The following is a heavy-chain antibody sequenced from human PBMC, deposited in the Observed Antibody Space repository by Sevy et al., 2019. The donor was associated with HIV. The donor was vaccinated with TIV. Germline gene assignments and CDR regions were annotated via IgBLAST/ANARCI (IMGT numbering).Heavy chain of an antibody. Sequence: GGSLRLSCTASGFTFSNAWMNWVRQAPGKGLEWVGRIKSQSDGGTIDYAAPVKGRFTISRDDSKITLFLQMNSLGSEDTAVYYCATKGGFWSGYQYFDSWGQGTLVTVSS. V-gene: IGHV3-15*07. CDR2: IKSQSDGGTI. CDR3: ATKGGFWSGYQYFDS. CDR1: GFTFSNAW. J-gene: IGHJ4*02. D-gene: IGHD3-3*01.